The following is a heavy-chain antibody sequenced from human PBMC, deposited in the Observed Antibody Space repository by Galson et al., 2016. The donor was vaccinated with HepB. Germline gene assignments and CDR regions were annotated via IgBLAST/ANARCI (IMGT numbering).Heavy chain of an antibody. Sequence: SLRLSCAASGFTFSTYSMNWARQSPGKGLEWIAYIDGESGIILYADSVKGRFIISRDNAENSLHLQMNTLRGEDTAVYYCARDGTGTGSYSGAFYWGQGALVTVSS. J-gene: IGHJ1*01. V-gene: IGHV3-48*04. CDR3: ARDGTGTGSYSGAFY. CDR2: IDGESGII. CDR1: GFTFSTYS. D-gene: IGHD1-26*01.